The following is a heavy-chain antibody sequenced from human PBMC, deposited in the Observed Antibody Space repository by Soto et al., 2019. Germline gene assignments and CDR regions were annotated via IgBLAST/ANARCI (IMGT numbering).Heavy chain of an antibody. D-gene: IGHD3-22*01. CDR2: ITSSSSYR. CDR3: ARDPRYYDVDNYPPA. Sequence: GGSLRLSCTASGFTFSDYYMSWIRQAPGKVLEWISYITSSSSYRNYADAVKGRLTISRDNAKNSLFLQMNSLRVEDTAVYYCARDPRYYDVDNYPPAWGQGTLVTVSS. J-gene: IGHJ4*02. V-gene: IGHV3-11*06. CDR1: GFTFSDYY.